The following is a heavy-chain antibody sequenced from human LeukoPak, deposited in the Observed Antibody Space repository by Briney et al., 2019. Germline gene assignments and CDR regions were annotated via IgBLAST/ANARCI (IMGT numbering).Heavy chain of an antibody. CDR3: PKNRGGSYYSGSDY. Sequence: GGSLRLSCAASGFTFSSYAMNWVRQAPGKGLEWVSSVRSSGGGTYYADSVKGRFTISRDNAKNSLYLQMNTLRAEGMAVYYCPKNRGGSYYSGSDYWGQGTLVTVSS. CDR2: VRSSGGGT. D-gene: IGHD1-26*01. J-gene: IGHJ4*02. CDR1: GFTFSSYA. V-gene: IGHV3-23*01.